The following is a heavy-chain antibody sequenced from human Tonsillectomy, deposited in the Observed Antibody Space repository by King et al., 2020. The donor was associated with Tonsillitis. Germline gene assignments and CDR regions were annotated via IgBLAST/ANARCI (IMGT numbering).Heavy chain of an antibody. D-gene: IGHD5-24*01. CDR2: IKQDGSEK. J-gene: IGHJ4*02. Sequence: QLVQSGGGLVQPGGSLRLSCAASGFTFSSYWMSWVRQAPGKGLEWVANIKQDGSEKYYVDSVKGRFTISRDNAKNSLYLQMNSLRAEDTAVYYCARGPTFRDGYTNDYWGQGTLVTVSS. CDR3: ARGPTFRDGYTNDY. CDR1: GFTFSSYW. V-gene: IGHV3-7*01.